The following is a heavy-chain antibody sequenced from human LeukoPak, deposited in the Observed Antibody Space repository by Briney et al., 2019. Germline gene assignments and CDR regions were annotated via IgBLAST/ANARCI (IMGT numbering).Heavy chain of an antibody. V-gene: IGHV3-23*01. Sequence: GGSLRLSCAASGFTFSSYAMSWVRQAPGKGLEWVAGISDRGGSTNYADSVKGRFTISRDNPKNTLYLQMNSLRSEDTAVYYCARGRSGYDFWSGLSQSSYYMDVWGKGTTVTVSS. CDR3: ARGRSGYDFWSGLSQSSYYMDV. CDR1: GFTFSSYA. D-gene: IGHD3-3*01. J-gene: IGHJ6*03. CDR2: ISDRGGST.